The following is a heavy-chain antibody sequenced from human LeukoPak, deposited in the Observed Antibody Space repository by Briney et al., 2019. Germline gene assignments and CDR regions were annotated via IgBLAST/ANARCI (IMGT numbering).Heavy chain of an antibody. V-gene: IGHV3-23*01. Sequence: PGGSLRLSCAASGFTFSSYAMSWVRQAPGKGLEWVSAISGSGGSTYYADSVKGRFTISRDNSKNTLYLQMNSLRAEDTAVYYCARETARGGLWFGERKDYYYGMDVWGQGTTVTVSS. J-gene: IGHJ6*02. CDR3: ARETARGGLWFGERKDYYYGMDV. CDR2: ISGSGGST. CDR1: GFTFSSYA. D-gene: IGHD3-10*01.